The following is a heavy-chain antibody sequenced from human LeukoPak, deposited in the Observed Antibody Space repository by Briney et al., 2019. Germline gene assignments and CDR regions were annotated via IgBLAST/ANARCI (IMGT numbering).Heavy chain of an antibody. CDR3: ARGTYYYDSSGYFQFDY. V-gene: IGHV1-18*01. CDR2: ISAYNGNT. CDR1: GYTFTSYG. D-gene: IGHD3-22*01. J-gene: IGHJ4*02. Sequence: GASVKVSCKASGYTFTSYGISWVRQAPGQGLEWMGWISAYNGNTNYAQKLQGRVTMTTDTSTGTAYMELRSLRSDDTAVYYCARGTYYYDSSGYFQFDYWGQGTLVTVSS.